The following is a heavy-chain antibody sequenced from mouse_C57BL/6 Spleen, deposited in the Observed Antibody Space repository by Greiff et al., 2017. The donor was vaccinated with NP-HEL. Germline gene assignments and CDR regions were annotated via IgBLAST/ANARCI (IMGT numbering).Heavy chain of an antibody. D-gene: IGHD5-1*01. CDR2: ISSGSSTI. V-gene: IGHV5-17*01. CDR3: ARPVPYFDY. Sequence: EVNLVESGGGLVKPGGSLKLSCAASGFTFSDYGMHWVRQAPEKGLEWVAYISSGSSTIYYADTVKGRFTISRDNAKQTLFLQMTSLRSGDTAMYYCARPVPYFDYWGQGTTLTVSS. CDR1: GFTFSDYG. J-gene: IGHJ2*01.